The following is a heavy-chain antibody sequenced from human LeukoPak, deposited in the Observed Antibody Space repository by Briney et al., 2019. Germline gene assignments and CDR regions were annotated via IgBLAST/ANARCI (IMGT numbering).Heavy chain of an antibody. CDR1: GYSISSGYY. CDR3: ASGDYDSSGYLDY. J-gene: IGHJ4*02. Sequence: SETLSLTCAVSGYSISSGYYWGWTRQPPGKGLEWIGSIYHSGSTYYNPPLKSRVTISVDTSKNQFSLKLSSVTAADTAVYYCASGDYDSSGYLDYWGQGTLVTVSS. V-gene: IGHV4-38-2*01. D-gene: IGHD3-22*01. CDR2: IYHSGST.